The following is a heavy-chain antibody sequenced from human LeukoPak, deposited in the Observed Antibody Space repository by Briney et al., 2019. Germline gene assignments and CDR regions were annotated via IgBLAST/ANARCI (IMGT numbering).Heavy chain of an antibody. V-gene: IGHV3-30-3*01. CDR1: EFTFSSYA. CDR2: ISYDGSNK. Sequence: GRSLRLSCAASEFTFSSYAMHWVRQAPGKGLEWVSFISYDGSNKYYAHSVKGRFTISRDNSKNTLYLQMNSLSPEDTGVYDCSREDSENAFDIWGQGTMVTVSS. CDR3: SREDSENAFDI. D-gene: IGHD4-11*01. J-gene: IGHJ3*02.